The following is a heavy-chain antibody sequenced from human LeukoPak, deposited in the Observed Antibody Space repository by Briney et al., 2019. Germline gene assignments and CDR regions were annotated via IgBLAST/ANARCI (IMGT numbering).Heavy chain of an antibody. CDR3: ATAQGEWLVRGAMDY. Sequence: ASVKVSCKVSGYTLTELSMHWVRQAPGKGLEWMGGFDPEDGETIYAQKFQGRVTMTEDTSTDIAYMELSSLRSEDTAVYYCATAQGEWLVRGAMDYWGQGTLVTVSS. J-gene: IGHJ4*02. CDR2: FDPEDGET. CDR1: GYTLTELS. D-gene: IGHD6-19*01. V-gene: IGHV1-24*01.